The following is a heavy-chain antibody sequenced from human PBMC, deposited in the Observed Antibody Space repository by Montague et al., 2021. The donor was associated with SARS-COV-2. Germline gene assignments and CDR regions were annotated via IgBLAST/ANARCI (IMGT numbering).Heavy chain of an antibody. CDR3: ARLGDSGAYGAPGGY. D-gene: IGHD3-22*01. J-gene: IGHJ4*02. CDR1: GFIFDDYG. V-gene: IGHV3-20*04. CDR2: INWNGDTT. Sequence: SLRLSCAASGFIFDDYGMNWVRQAPGKELEWVSGINWNGDTTRYADSLRGRFTISRDNAKQSLYLQMNSLRVDDTAFYYCARLGDSGAYGAPGGYWGRGTLVTVSS.